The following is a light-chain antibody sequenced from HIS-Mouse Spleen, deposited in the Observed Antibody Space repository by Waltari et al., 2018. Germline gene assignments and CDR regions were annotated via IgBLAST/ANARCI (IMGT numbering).Light chain of an antibody. J-gene: IGLJ3*02. Sequence: QSALTQPASVSGSPGHATTISRTGTNSAAGSSTLVPWYQQHPGKAPKPRIYECSNRPSGVSNRFSGSKSGNTASLTISGLQAEDEADYYCCSYAGSSTWVFGGGTKLTVL. CDR1: NSAAGSSTL. CDR2: ECS. CDR3: CSYAGSSTWV. V-gene: IGLV2-23*01.